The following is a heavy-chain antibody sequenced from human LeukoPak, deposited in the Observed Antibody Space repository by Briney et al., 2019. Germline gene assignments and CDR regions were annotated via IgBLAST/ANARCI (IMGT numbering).Heavy chain of an antibody. D-gene: IGHD1-20*01. CDR2: INTDGSST. Sequence: GGSLRLSCAASGFTFSSYWMHWVRQAPGKGLVWVSRINTDGSSTTYADSVKGRFTISRDNAKNTLYLQMNSLRAEDTAVYYCARSRESFIIGTTPFDYWGQGTLVTVSP. CDR3: ARSRESFIIGTTPFDY. CDR1: GFTFSSYW. J-gene: IGHJ4*02. V-gene: IGHV3-74*01.